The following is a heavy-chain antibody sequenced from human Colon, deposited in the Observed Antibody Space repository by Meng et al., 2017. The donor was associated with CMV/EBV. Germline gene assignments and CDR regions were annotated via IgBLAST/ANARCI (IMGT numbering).Heavy chain of an antibody. Sequence: FTLNDCAMDWVRQAPGKGLEWVALISWDGGDTYYADSVRGRFIISRDNSKNSHYLQMNSLRAEDTALYYCARDISPSPLRSAGYFDSWGQGTLVTVSS. V-gene: IGHV3-43D*03. D-gene: IGHD2/OR15-2a*01. J-gene: IGHJ4*02. CDR3: ARDISPSPLRSAGYFDS. CDR2: ISWDGGDT. CDR1: FTLNDCA.